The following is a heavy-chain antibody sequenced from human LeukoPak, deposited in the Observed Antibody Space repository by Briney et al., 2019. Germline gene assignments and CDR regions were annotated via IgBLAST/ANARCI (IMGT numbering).Heavy chain of an antibody. CDR1: GYTFTSYD. Sequence: PGASVKVSCKASGYTFTSYDINWVRQATGQGLEWMGWMNPNSGNTGYAQKFQGRVTITRNTSISTAYMELSSLRSEDTAVYYCAGSGSYYDFWSGYPFDYWGQGTLVTVSS. CDR3: AGSGSYYDFWSGYPFDY. D-gene: IGHD3-3*01. V-gene: IGHV1-8*03. CDR2: MNPNSGNT. J-gene: IGHJ4*02.